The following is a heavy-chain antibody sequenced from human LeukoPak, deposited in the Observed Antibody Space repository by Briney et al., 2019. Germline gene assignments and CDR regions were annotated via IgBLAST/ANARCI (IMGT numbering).Heavy chain of an antibody. D-gene: IGHD2-2*01. CDR2: IDPSDSYT. CDR3: AAEGPVVVVPAAHGMDV. CDR1: GYSFTSYW. Sequence: GESLKISCKGSGYSFTSYWISWVRQMPGKGLEWIGRIDPSDSYTNYSPSFQGHVTISADKSISTAYLQWSSLKASDTAMYYCAAEGPVVVVPAAHGMDVWSQGTTVTVSS. J-gene: IGHJ6*02. V-gene: IGHV5-10-1*01.